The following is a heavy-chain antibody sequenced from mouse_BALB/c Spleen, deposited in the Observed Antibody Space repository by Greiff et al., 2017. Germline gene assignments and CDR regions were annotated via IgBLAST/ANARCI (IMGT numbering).Heavy chain of an antibody. CDR2: IYPGGGYT. CDR3: ARGTTVVAPYAMDY. D-gene: IGHD1-1*01. J-gene: IGHJ4*01. CDR1: GYTFTNYW. Sequence: QVQLKESGAELVRPGTSVKISCKASGYTFTNYWLGWVKQRPGHGLEWIGDIYPGGGYTNYNEKFKGKATLTADTSSSTAYMQLSSLTSEDSAVYFCARGTTVVAPYAMDYWGQGTSVTVSS. V-gene: IGHV1-63*02.